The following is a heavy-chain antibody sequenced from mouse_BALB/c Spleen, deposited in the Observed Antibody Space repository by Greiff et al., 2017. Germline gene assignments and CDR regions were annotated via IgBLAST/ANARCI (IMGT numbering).Heavy chain of an antibody. CDR3: AMGLGRVAY. D-gene: IGHD4-1*01. CDR1: GYTFTSYW. J-gene: IGHJ3*01. V-gene: IGHV1-7*01. Sequence: QVQLQQSGAELAKPGASVKMSCKASGYTFTSYWMHWVKQRPGQGLEWIGYINPSTGYTEYNQKFKDKATLTADKSSSTAYMQLSSLTSEDSAVYYCAMGLGRVAYWGQGTLVTVSA. CDR2: INPSTGYT.